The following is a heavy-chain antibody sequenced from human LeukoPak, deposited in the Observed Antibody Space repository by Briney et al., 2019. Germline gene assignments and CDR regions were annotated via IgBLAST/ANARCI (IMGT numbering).Heavy chain of an antibody. J-gene: IGHJ4*02. Sequence: ASVKVSCKASGFTFTNYYINWVRQAPGQGLGWMGRIDTNSGGTEFAQKFQGRVTMTRDTSISSAYMELSSLRSDDTAIYYCAIEEQQLDLFDYWGQGTLVTVSS. CDR1: GFTFTNYY. D-gene: IGHD6-13*01. CDR2: IDTNSGGT. V-gene: IGHV1-2*02. CDR3: AIEEQQLDLFDY.